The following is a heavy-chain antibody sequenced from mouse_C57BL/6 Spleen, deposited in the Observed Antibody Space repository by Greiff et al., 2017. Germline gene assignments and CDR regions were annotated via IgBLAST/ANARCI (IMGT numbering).Heavy chain of an antibody. V-gene: IGHV1-82*01. D-gene: IGHD3-2*02. CDR3: SRSFDSSGPAWFAY. J-gene: IGHJ3*01. Sequence: VQLKESGPELVKPGASVKISCKASGYEFSSSWMNWVKQRPGKGLEWIGRIYPGDGDTNYNGKFKGKATLTADKSSSTAYMQLSSLTSEDSAVYFCSRSFDSSGPAWFAYWGQVTLVTVSA. CDR1: GYEFSSSW. CDR2: IYPGDGDT.